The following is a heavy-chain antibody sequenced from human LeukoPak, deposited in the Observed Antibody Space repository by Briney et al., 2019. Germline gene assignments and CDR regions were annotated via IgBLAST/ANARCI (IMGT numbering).Heavy chain of an antibody. J-gene: IGHJ5*02. D-gene: IGHD1-14*01. CDR1: GYTFSDYY. V-gene: IGHV1-2*02. CDR2: INPDSGGT. CDR3: ARDHLLIRQPPNWFDP. Sequence: GASVKVSCKASGYTFSDYYMHWVRQAPGQGLEWMGWINPDSGGTKYAQKFQDRVTMTSDTSISTAYMELSRLRSDDTAVYYCARDHLLIRQPPNWFDPWGQGTLVTVSS.